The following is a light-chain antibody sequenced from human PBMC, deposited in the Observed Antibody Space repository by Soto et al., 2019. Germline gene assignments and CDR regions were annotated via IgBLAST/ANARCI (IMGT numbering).Light chain of an antibody. CDR1: QSVSRRY. V-gene: IGKV3-20*01. CDR3: QQYGTSPWT. J-gene: IGKJ1*01. CDR2: GAS. Sequence: EIVLTQSPGTLSLSAGERATLSCRASQSVSRRYLAWYQQKPGQAPRLLFYGASNRATGIPDRFSGSGSGTDFTLTISRLEPEDFAVYYCQQYGTSPWTFGQGTKVDIK.